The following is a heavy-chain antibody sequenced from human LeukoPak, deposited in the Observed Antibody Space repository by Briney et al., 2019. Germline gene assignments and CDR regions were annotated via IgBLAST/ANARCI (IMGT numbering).Heavy chain of an antibody. CDR3: ARDSYCSSTSCYVTGAFDI. Sequence: ASVKVSCKASGYTFTSYYMHWVRQAPGQGLEWMGIINPSGGSTSYAQKFQGRVTMTRDTSTSTVYMELSSLRSEDTAVYYCARDSYCSSTSCYVTGAFDIWGQGTMVTVSS. CDR1: GYTFTSYY. J-gene: IGHJ3*02. V-gene: IGHV1-46*01. CDR2: INPSGGST. D-gene: IGHD2-2*01.